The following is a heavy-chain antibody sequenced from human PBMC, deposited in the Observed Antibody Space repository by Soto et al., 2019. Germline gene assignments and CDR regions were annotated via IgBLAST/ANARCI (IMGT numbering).Heavy chain of an antibody. Sequence: PSETLSLTCAVYGGSFSGYYWSWIRQPPGKGLEWIGEINHSGSTNYNPSLKSRVTISVDTSKNQFSLKLSSVTAADTAVYYCARGGPGSSGWSFDYWGQGTLVTV. J-gene: IGHJ4*02. CDR2: INHSGST. D-gene: IGHD6-19*01. V-gene: IGHV4-34*01. CDR3: ARGGPGSSGWSFDY. CDR1: GGSFSGYY.